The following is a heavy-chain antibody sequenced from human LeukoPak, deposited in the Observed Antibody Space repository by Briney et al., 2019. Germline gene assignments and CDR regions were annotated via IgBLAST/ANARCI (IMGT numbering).Heavy chain of an antibody. CDR2: ISGGGSGT. CDR3: AKAVGNSGYFSRDAFDI. J-gene: IGHJ3*02. D-gene: IGHD3-22*01. CDR1: GFTFSSYA. V-gene: IGHV3-23*01. Sequence: GGSLRLSYAPSGFTFSSYAMSWVRQAPGKGLEWVAVISGGGSGTYYADSVRGRFTISRGNSKNTVYLQMNSLRAEDTAIYYCAKAVGNSGYFSRDAFDIWGQGTMVTVSS.